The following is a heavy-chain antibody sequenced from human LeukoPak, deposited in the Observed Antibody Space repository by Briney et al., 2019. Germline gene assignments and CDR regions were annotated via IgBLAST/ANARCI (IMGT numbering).Heavy chain of an antibody. D-gene: IGHD6-6*01. CDR2: INSDGSST. CDR1: GFTFSSYW. Sequence: PGGSLRLSCAASGFTFSSYWMHWVRQAPGKGLVWVSRINSDGSSTSYADSVRGRFSISRDNAKNTLYLQMNSLRAEDTAVYHCARDLDPSSSPFPYYFDYWGQGTLVTVSS. CDR3: ARDLDPSSSPFPYYFDY. J-gene: IGHJ4*02. V-gene: IGHV3-74*01.